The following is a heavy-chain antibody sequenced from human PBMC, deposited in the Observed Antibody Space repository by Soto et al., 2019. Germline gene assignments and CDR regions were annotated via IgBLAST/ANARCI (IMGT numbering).Heavy chain of an antibody. CDR3: ISESIIVVDLDAFDI. D-gene: IGHD3-22*01. CDR2: IRSKAYGGTT. CDR1: GFTFGDYA. Sequence: PGGSLRLSCTASGFTFGDYAMSWFRQAPGKGLEWGGFIRSKAYGGTTEYPATVKGRFTISSDYSKSIAYRQMNSLKTEDRAKFYCISESIIVVDLDAFDIWGQGTMVTVSS. V-gene: IGHV3-49*03. J-gene: IGHJ3*02.